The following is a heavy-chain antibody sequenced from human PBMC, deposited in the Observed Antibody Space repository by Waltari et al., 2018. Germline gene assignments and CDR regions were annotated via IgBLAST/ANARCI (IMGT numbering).Heavy chain of an antibody. V-gene: IGHV3-30*18. J-gene: IGHJ4*02. D-gene: IGHD6-13*01. CDR3: AKDRKVAAAGNRILDY. Sequence: QVQLVESGGGVVQHGRSLRLSCAASGFTFSSYGMHWVRLAQGKGLEWVAVISYDGSNKYYADSVKGRFTISRDNSKNTLYLQMNSLRAEDTAVYYCAKDRKVAAAGNRILDYWGQGTLGTVSS. CDR2: ISYDGSNK. CDR1: GFTFSSYG.